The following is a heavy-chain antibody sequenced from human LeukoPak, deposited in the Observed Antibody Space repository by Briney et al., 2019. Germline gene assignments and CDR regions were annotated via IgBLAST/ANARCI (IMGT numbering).Heavy chain of an antibody. CDR2: INTDGSST. CDR1: GFTFSSYW. CDR3: AELGITMIGGV. V-gene: IGHV3-74*01. D-gene: IGHD3-10*02. Sequence: GGSLRLSCAASGFTFSSYWMHWVRQAPGKGLVWVSRINTDGSSTRYADSVKGRFTISRDNAKNSLYLQMNSLRAEDTAVYYCAELGITMIGGVWGKGTTVTISS. J-gene: IGHJ6*04.